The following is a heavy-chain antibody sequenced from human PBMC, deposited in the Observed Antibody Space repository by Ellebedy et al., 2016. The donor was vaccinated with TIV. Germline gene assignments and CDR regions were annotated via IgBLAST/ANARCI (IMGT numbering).Heavy chain of an antibody. V-gene: IGHV3-21*01. D-gene: IGHD2-2*01. Sequence: GESLKISXAASGFTFSSYSMNWVRQAPGKGLEWASSISSSSSYIYYADSVKGRFTISRDNAKNSLYLQMNSLRAEDTAVYYCAREVGISVVVPAAIYYYGMDVWGQGTTVTVSS. J-gene: IGHJ6*02. CDR2: ISSSSSYI. CDR3: AREVGISVVVPAAIYYYGMDV. CDR1: GFTFSSYS.